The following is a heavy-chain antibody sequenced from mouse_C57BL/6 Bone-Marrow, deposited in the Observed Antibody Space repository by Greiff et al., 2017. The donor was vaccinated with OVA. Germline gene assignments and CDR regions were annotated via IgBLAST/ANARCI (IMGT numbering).Heavy chain of an antibody. CDR2: IYPGDGDT. J-gene: IGHJ1*03. D-gene: IGHD1-1*01. CDR3: ARGGTTVVDGTWYFDV. CDR1: GYAFSSSW. V-gene: IGHV1-82*01. Sequence: QVQLQQSGPELVKPGASVKISCKASGYAFSSSWMNWVKQRPGKGLEWIGRIYPGDGDTNYNGKFKGKATLTADKSSSTAYMQLSSLTSEDSAVYFCARGGTTVVDGTWYFDVWGTGTTVTVSS.